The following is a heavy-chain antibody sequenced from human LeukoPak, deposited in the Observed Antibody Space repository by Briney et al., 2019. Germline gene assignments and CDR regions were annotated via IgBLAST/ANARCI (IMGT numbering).Heavy chain of an antibody. J-gene: IGHJ4*02. V-gene: IGHV3-30*03. CDR3: ARDLEGITVFGAQGY. Sequence: GGSLRLSCAASGFIVSNYVMHWVRQTPGKGLEWVAVLAYDGSNMYYADSVKGRFTISRDNSRNTLYLQMNRLRPEDTAMYYCARDLEGITVFGAQGYWGQGTLVTVFS. CDR2: LAYDGSNM. CDR1: GFIVSNYV. D-gene: IGHD3-3*01.